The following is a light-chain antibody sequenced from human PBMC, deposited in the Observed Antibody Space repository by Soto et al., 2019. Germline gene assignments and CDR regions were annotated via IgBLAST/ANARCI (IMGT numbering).Light chain of an antibody. CDR3: QQYGSSSWT. J-gene: IGKJ1*01. Sequence: EIVLTQSPGTLSLSPGERATLSCRASQSVSSSYFAWYQQRFGQAPRLLIYGASSRATGIPDRFSGSGSGTDFTLTISRLEPEDFAVYSCQQYGSSSWTFGKGTKV. CDR2: GAS. CDR1: QSVSSSY. V-gene: IGKV3-20*01.